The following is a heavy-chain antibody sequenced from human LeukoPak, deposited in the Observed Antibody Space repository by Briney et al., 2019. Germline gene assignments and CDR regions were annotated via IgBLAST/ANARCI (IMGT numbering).Heavy chain of an antibody. CDR2: ISYDGSNK. V-gene: IGHV3-30*04. CDR3: ARDREDGYNYLDY. Sequence: PGRSLRLSCAASGFTFSSYAMHWVRQAPGKGLEWVAVISYDGSNKYYADSVKGRFTISRDNSKNTLYLQMNSLRAEDTAVYYCARDREDGYNYLDYWGQGTLVTVSS. J-gene: IGHJ4*02. D-gene: IGHD5-24*01. CDR1: GFTFSSYA.